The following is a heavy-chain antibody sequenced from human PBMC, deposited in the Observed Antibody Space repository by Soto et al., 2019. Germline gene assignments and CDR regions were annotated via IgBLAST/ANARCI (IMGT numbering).Heavy chain of an antibody. V-gene: IGHV4-31*02. CDR1: GASTVSHYH. CDR3: ALALGPTTGLDY. CDR2: IFNSGTT. D-gene: IGHD1-26*01. Sequence: TLSLTCSVSGASTVSHYHWTWIRQPPGKGLEWMGYIFNSGTTFYNPSLTSRLSISMDTSGNHFSLELRSVTAADTAVYYCALALGPTTGLDYWGQGTRGTAPQ. J-gene: IGHJ4*02.